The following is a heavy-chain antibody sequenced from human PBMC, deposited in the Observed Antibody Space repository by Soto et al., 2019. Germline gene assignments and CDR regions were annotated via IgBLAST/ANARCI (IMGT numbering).Heavy chain of an antibody. Sequence: QVQLQESGPGLVKPSQTLSLTCTVSDSSITSGSYYWNWIRQSPGKGLEWIGCIHPSGSTHYNPSLQSRVSISHDGSGKQFSLKVTSVTAADTALYYCARGPDYSKSGYWGQGILVTVSS. CDR3: ARGPDYSKSGY. V-gene: IGHV4-31*03. D-gene: IGHD4-4*01. J-gene: IGHJ4*02. CDR1: DSSITSGSYY. CDR2: IHPSGST.